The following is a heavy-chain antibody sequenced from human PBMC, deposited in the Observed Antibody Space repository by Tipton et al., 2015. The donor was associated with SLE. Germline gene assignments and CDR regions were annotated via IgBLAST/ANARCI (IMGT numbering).Heavy chain of an antibody. Sequence: TLSLTCAVSGGAISSGSYYWSWFRQPAGKGLEWIGYIYTSGGTNYNPSLKSRVTISVDTSKNQFSLKLSSVTAADTAVYTWARDSIAAAGTSDLHFDFWGHVYLVTASS. J-gene: IGHJ4*01. CDR3: ARDSIAAAGTSDLHFDF. V-gene: IGHV4-61*09. CDR2: IYTSGGT. CDR1: GGAISSGSYY. D-gene: IGHD6-13*01.